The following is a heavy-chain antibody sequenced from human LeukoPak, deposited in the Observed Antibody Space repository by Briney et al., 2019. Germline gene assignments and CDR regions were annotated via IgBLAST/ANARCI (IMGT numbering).Heavy chain of an antibody. V-gene: IGHV3-21*01. CDR1: GFTFSSYS. Sequence: PGGSLRLPCAASGFTFSSYSMNWVRQAPGKGLEWVSSISSSSYTYYTDSLKSRFTISRDNAKNSLYLQMNTLRAEDTAVYYCARDSIPLWIYSGYDFPDYWGQGTLVTVSS. J-gene: IGHJ4*02. CDR2: ISSSSYT. CDR3: ARDSIPLWIYSGYDFPDY. D-gene: IGHD5-12*01.